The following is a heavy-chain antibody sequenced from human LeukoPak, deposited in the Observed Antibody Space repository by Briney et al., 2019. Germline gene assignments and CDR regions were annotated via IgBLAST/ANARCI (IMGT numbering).Heavy chain of an antibody. CDR2: ISYDGSNK. CDR1: GFTFSSYA. V-gene: IGHV3-30-3*01. CDR3: ARPPGYSSS. J-gene: IGHJ4*02. Sequence: PGGSLRLSCTASGFTFSSYAMHWVRQAPGKGLEWGAVISYDGSNKYYADSVKGRFTISRDNSKNTLYLQMNSLRAEDTAVYYCARPPGYSSSWGQGTLVTVSS. D-gene: IGHD6-13*01.